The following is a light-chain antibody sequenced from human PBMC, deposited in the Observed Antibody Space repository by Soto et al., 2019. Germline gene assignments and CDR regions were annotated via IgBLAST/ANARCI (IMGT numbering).Light chain of an antibody. V-gene: IGKV1-5*01. CDR1: QSISNF. CDR2: DAS. J-gene: IGKJ1*01. CDR3: QQYNGYTPT. Sequence: DIQMTQSPSTLSASVGDRVTITCRASQSISNFLAWYQQKPGKAPKLLIYDASNLEGGVPLRFSGSGSGTEFTLTISRLQPDDIATYHCQQYNGYTPTFGEGTKVDIK.